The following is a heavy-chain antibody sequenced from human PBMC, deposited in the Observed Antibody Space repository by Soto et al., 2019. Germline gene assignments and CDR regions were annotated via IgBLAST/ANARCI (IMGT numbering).Heavy chain of an antibody. CDR2: IDNAGTDS. V-gene: IGHV3-74*01. CDR3: ARGWFGPDV. D-gene: IGHD3-10*01. CDR1: GVTLSGRS. J-gene: IGHJ6*04. Sequence: EVQLVESGGGLVQPWWSLRLSCAASGVTLSGRSMHWVRQAPGKGLVWVSGIDNAGTDSTYADSVKGRFTSSRDNAKNMLYLQMNSLRVEDTAVYYCARGWFGPDVWGKGTTVTVSS.